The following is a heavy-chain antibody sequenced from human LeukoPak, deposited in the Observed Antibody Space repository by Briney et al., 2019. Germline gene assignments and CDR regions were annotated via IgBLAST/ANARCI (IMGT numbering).Heavy chain of an antibody. CDR2: ISSRSDGT. Sequence: GGSLRLSCAASGFSFSSYAMSWVRQAPGKGLEWVSAISSRSDGTWNVDSVRGRFTVSSDNSYNMLYLQMNSLRAEDTALYYCVRDRRFPDDVFYIWGQWTMVTVSS. D-gene: IGHD2-21*01. CDR3: VRDRRFPDDVFYI. CDR1: GFSFSSYA. J-gene: IGHJ3*02. V-gene: IGHV3-23*01.